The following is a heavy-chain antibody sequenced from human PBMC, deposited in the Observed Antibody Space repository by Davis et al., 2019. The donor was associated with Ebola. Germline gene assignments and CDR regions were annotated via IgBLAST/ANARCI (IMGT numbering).Heavy chain of an antibody. CDR1: GGSISSSSYF. Sequence: MPSETLSLTCTVSGGSISSSSYFWGWIRQPPGKGLEWIGTIYYSGSTYYNPSLKSRVTISVDTSRNQFSLKLSSVTAADTAVYYCARQTYCTGGPCYLLAPWGQGNLVTVSS. D-gene: IGHD2-8*02. V-gene: IGHV4-39*01. CDR3: ARQTYCTGGPCYLLAP. CDR2: IYYSGST. J-gene: IGHJ5*02.